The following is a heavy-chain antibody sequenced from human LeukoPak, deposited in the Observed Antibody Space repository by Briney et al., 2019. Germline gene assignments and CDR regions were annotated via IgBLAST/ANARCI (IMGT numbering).Heavy chain of an antibody. CDR1: GFTFSSYA. J-gene: IGHJ4*02. Sequence: GGSLRLSCAASGFTFSSYAMSWVRQAPGKGLEWVSAISGSGGSTYYADSVKGRFTISRDNSKNTLYLQMNSLRAEDTAVYYCARLPAYCSSTSCYYDYWGQGTLVTVSS. CDR3: ARLPAYCSSTSCYYDY. V-gene: IGHV3-23*01. CDR2: ISGSGGST. D-gene: IGHD2-2*01.